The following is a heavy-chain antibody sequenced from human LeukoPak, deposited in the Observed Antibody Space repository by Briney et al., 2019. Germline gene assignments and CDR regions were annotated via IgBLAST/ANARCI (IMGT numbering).Heavy chain of an antibody. CDR2: ISYDGSNK. CDR3: ANGRGSYAEFDY. J-gene: IGHJ4*02. Sequence: GGSLRLSCAASTFTFSSYGMHWVREDPGKGLEWVTVISYDGSNKYYADSVEGRFTISRDNSKNTLYLQMNSLRVEDTAVYYCANGRGSYAEFDYWGQGTLVTVSS. CDR1: TFTFSSYG. V-gene: IGHV3-30*18. D-gene: IGHD1-26*01.